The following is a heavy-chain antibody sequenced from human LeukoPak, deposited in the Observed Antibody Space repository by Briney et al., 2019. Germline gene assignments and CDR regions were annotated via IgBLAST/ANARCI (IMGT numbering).Heavy chain of an antibody. J-gene: IGHJ5*02. D-gene: IGHD2-2*01. CDR1: GFTFSSYG. V-gene: IGHV3-74*01. Sequence: GGSLRLSCAASGFTFSSYGMNWVRQAPGKGLEWVSRINSDGSSTSYADSVKGRFTISRDNAKNTLYLQMNSLRAEDTAVYYCARERREYQLPFTGFDPWGQGTLVTVSS. CDR2: INSDGSST. CDR3: ARERREYQLPFTGFDP.